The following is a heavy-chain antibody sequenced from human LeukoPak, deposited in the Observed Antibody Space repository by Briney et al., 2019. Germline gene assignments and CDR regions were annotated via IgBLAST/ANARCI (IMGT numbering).Heavy chain of an antibody. CDR3: SRGLHDYGDSNYYFDQ. CDR1: GFTFGDDA. D-gene: IGHD4-17*01. V-gene: IGHV3-49*03. J-gene: IGHJ4*02. Sequence: PSGGSLRLSCTAPGFTFGDDAWSWFRQAPGKGLEWICFIRKKGYGETTDYAASVRGRFTISRDDAKSIAYLQMNSLKTEDTALYYCSRGLHDYGDSNYYFDQWGRGTLVTVSS. CDR2: IRKKGYGETT.